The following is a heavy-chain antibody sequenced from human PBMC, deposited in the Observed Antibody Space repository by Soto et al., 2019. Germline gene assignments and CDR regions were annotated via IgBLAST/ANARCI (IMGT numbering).Heavy chain of an antibody. J-gene: IGHJ5*02. CDR2: IIPMLGTA. CDR1: GGTLNSYT. Sequence: QVQLAQSGAEVTKPGSSVKVSCKASGGTLNSYTISWLRQAPGQGLEWMGKIIPMLGTADYAQKFQGRITITADTSTGTAYMELSSLTSKDTAVYFCARANDYTNYVWFDPWGQGTLVTVSS. CDR3: ARANDYTNYVWFDP. V-gene: IGHV1-69*08. D-gene: IGHD4-4*01.